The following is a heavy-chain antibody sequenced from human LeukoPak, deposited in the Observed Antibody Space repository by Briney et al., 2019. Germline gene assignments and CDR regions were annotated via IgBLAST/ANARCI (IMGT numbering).Heavy chain of an antibody. D-gene: IGHD5-24*01. Sequence: PGGSLRLSCAASGFTFSSHGMSWVRQATGKGLEWVSSISGGGVSTYYADSVKGRFIISRDNSKNTLYLQMNSLRAEDTAVYYCARRIQGMAPYYFDYWGQGTLVTVSS. V-gene: IGHV3-23*01. CDR1: GFTFSSHG. CDR3: ARRIQGMAPYYFDY. CDR2: ISGGGVST. J-gene: IGHJ4*02.